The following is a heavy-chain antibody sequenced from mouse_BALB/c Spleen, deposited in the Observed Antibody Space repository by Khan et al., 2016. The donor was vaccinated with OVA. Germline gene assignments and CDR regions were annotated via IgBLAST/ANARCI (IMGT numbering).Heavy chain of an antibody. CDR2: IDPFSGGT. J-gene: IGHJ3*01. V-gene: IGHV1S135*01. Sequence: EVQLQQSGPELMKPGTSVKISCKASGYSFTTYYIHWVIQTHGKSLEWIGYIDPFSGGTTYNQKFKGKATLTVDESSSTAYLHLSNLTSEDSAVFYCTGHGYVAWFTYWGQGTLVTVSA. CDR3: TGHGYVAWFTY. CDR1: GYSFTTYY. D-gene: IGHD2-2*01.